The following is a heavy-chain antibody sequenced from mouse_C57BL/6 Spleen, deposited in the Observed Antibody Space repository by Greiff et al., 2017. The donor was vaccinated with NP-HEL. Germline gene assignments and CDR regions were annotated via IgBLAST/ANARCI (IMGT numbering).Heavy chain of an antibody. CDR2: IHPNSGST. CDR1: GYTFTSYW. D-gene: IGHD4-1*02. CDR3: ARVGNWDYFDY. Sequence: VQLQQPGAELVKPGASVKLSCKASGYTFTSYWMHWVKQRPGQGLEWIGMIHPNSGSTNYNEKFKSKATLTVDNSSSTAYMQRSSLTSEDSAVYYCARVGNWDYFDYWGQGTTLTVSS. V-gene: IGHV1-64*01. J-gene: IGHJ2*01.